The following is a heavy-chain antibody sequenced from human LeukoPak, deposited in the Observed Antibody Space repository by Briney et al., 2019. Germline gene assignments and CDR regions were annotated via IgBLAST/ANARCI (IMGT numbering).Heavy chain of an antibody. D-gene: IGHD6-19*01. CDR1: GGSISTSNYY. Sequence: SETLSLTCTVSGGSISTSNYYWGWIRQPPGKGLEWIGNIFYSGSTYYSPSLRSRVTISLDTSRNQFSLKLNSVTAADTAVYYCARCRSSGWSRGYMDVWGKGTTVTVSS. CDR3: ARCRSSGWSRGYMDV. CDR2: IFYSGST. J-gene: IGHJ6*03. V-gene: IGHV4-39*07.